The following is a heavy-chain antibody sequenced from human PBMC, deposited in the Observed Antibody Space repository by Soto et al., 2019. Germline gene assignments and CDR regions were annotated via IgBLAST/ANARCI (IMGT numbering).Heavy chain of an antibody. CDR1: GFILSSYG. Sequence: GGSMRLSCAASGFILSSYGMHWVRQAPGKGLEWVALISYDENNKYYADSVKGRFTISRDNSKTTLYLQMNSLGAEDTALYYCAKAGYYDSSGYYGACAQWGRGTLGTVSA. D-gene: IGHD3-22*01. V-gene: IGHV3-30*18. J-gene: IGHJ2*01. CDR3: AKAGYYDSSGYYGACAQ. CDR2: ISYDENNK.